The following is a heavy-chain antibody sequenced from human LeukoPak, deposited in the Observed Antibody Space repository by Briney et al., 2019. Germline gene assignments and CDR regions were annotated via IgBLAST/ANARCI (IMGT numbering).Heavy chain of an antibody. J-gene: IGHJ6*02. CDR1: GGSISSYY. V-gene: IGHV4-59*01. CDR2: IYYSGGT. Sequence: SETLSLTCTVSGGSISSYYWSWIRQPPGKGLEWIGYIYYSGGTNYNPSLKSRVTISVDTSKNQFSLKLSSVTAADTAVYYCARAQRSYYYYGMDVWGQGTTVTVSS. CDR3: ARAQRSYYYYGMDV.